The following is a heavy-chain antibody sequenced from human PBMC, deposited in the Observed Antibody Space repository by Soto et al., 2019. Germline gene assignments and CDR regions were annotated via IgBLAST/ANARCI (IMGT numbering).Heavy chain of an antibody. CDR1: GYRFSSYR. CDR3: ALLHYTGGLLKVGGGFDS. D-gene: IGHD2-2*02. Sequence: PGESLKISCKASGYRFSSYRIGWVRQMPGKGLEWMGVISPGDSDTRYSPSFQGQVTISADKSISFAYLQWSSLKASDTAMYYRALLHYTGGLLKVGGGFDSWGHGTMVTVAS. CDR2: ISPGDSDT. V-gene: IGHV5-51*01. J-gene: IGHJ3*02.